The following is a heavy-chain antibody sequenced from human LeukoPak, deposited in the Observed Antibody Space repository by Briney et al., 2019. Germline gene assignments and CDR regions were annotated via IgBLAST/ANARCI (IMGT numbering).Heavy chain of an antibody. D-gene: IGHD3-22*01. Sequence: SETLSLTCTVSGDSITSSSFFWDWIRQPPGRGLERIGNISYSGGTNYNPSLQSRVTISVDTSKNQFSLKLSSVTAADTAVYFCAGHDSRGYYVAYWGQGALVTVSS. CDR3: AGHDSRGYYVAY. CDR2: ISYSGGT. CDR1: GDSITSSSFF. V-gene: IGHV4-39*01. J-gene: IGHJ4*02.